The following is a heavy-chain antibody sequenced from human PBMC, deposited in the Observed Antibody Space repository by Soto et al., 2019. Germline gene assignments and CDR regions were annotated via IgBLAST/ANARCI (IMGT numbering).Heavy chain of an antibody. CDR3: ARDDPIAVAGTDYYYYGMDV. V-gene: IGHV1-2*04. CDR2: INPNSGGT. CDR1: GYTFTGYY. J-gene: IGHJ6*02. Sequence: ASVKVSCKASGYTFTGYYMHWVRQAPGQGLEWMGWINPNSGGTNYAQKFQGWVTMTRDTSISTAYMELSRLRSDDTAVYYCARDDPIAVAGTDYYYYGMDVWGQGTTVTVSS. D-gene: IGHD6-19*01.